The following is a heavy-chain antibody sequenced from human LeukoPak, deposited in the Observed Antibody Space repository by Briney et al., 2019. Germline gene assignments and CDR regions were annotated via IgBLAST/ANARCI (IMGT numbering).Heavy chain of an antibody. J-gene: IGHJ5*02. D-gene: IGHD3-3*01. Sequence: SETLSLTCAVYGGSFSGYYWSWIRQPPGKGLEWIGEINHSGSTNYNPSLKSRVTISVDTSKNQFSQKLSSVTAADTAVYYCARRERRITIFGVVIMKGNWFDPWGQGTLVTVSS. CDR1: GGSFSGYY. CDR2: INHSGST. CDR3: ARRERRITIFGVVIMKGNWFDP. V-gene: IGHV4-34*01.